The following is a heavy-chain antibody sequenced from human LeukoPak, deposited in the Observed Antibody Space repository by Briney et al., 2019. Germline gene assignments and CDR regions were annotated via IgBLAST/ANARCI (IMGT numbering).Heavy chain of an antibody. CDR1: GYSSTSYW. D-gene: IGHD6-19*01. CDR2: IYPGDSDT. J-gene: IGHJ5*02. V-gene: IGHV5-51*01. Sequence: GESLKISCKGSGYSSTSYWIGWVRQMPGKGLEWMGIIYPGDSDTRYSPSFQGQVTISADKSISTAYLQWSSLKASDTAMYYCARQDSSGWSPLVNWFDPWGQGTLVTVSS. CDR3: ARQDSSGWSPLVNWFDP.